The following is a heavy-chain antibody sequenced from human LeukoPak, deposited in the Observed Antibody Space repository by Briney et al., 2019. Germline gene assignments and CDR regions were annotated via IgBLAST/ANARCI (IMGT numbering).Heavy chain of an antibody. CDR3: AREGTVTTLYDY. CDR1: GFTFSDYY. J-gene: IGHJ4*02. CDR2: ISYDGSNK. Sequence: GGSLRLSCAASGFTFSDYYISWIRQAPGKGLEWVAVISYDGSNKYYADSVKGRFTISRDNSKNTLYLQMNSLRAEDTAVYYCAREGTVTTLYDYWGQGTLVTVSS. D-gene: IGHD4-17*01. V-gene: IGHV3-30-3*01.